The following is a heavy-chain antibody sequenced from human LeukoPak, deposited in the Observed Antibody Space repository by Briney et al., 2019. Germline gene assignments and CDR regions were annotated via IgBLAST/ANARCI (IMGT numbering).Heavy chain of an antibody. Sequence: SSETLSLTCTVSGYSISSGYYWGWIRQPPGKGLEWIGSIYHSGSTYYNPSLKSRVTISVDTSKNQFSLKLSSVTAADTALYYCARAKITAADIDRPFDPWGQGTLVTVSS. CDR2: IYHSGST. D-gene: IGHD6-13*01. CDR3: ARAKITAADIDRPFDP. V-gene: IGHV4-38-2*02. J-gene: IGHJ5*02. CDR1: GYSISSGYY.